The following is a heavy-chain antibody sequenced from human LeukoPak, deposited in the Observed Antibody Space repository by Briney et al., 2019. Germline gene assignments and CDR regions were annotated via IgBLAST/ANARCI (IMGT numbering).Heavy chain of an antibody. CDR1: GFTFSSYA. Sequence: PGGSLRLSCAASGFTFSSYAMSWVRQAPGKGLEWASAISGSGGSTYYADSVKGRFTISRDNSKNTLYLQMNSLRAEDTAVYYCAKVGQRWLQLRGLYFDYWGQGTLVTVSS. J-gene: IGHJ4*02. V-gene: IGHV3-23*01. CDR3: AKVGQRWLQLRGLYFDY. CDR2: ISGSGGST. D-gene: IGHD5-12*01.